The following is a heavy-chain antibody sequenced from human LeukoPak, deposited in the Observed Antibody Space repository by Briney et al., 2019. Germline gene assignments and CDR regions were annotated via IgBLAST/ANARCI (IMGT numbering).Heavy chain of an antibody. CDR2: IYYSGST. Sequence: SETLPLTCTVSGGSISSYYWSWIRQPPGKGLEWIGYIYYSGSTNYNPSLKSRVTISVDTSKNQFSLRLSSVTAADTAVYYCQSRYLEWLLEYWGQGTLVTVSS. D-gene: IGHD3-3*01. J-gene: IGHJ4*02. CDR1: GGSISSYY. V-gene: IGHV4-59*08. CDR3: QSRYLEWLLEY.